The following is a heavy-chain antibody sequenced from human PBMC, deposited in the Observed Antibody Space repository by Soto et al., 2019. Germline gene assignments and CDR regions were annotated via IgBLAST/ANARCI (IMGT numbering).Heavy chain of an antibody. J-gene: IGHJ6*02. CDR1: GFTFSNAW. CDR2: IKSKTDGGTT. V-gene: IGHV3-15*01. Sequence: SLRLSCAASGFTFSNAWMSWVRQAPGKGLEWVGRIKSKTDGGTTDYAAPVKGRFTISRDDSKNTLYLQMNSLKTEDTAVYYCTTPPVSYYYGMDVWGQGTTVTVSS. CDR3: TTPPVSYYYGMDV.